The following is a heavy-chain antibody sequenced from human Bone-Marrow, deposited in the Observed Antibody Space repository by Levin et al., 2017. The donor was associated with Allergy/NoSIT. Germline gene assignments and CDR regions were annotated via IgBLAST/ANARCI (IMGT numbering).Heavy chain of an antibody. V-gene: IGHV4-31*03. J-gene: IGHJ5*02. D-gene: IGHD6-19*01. CDR1: GGSISSGGSY. CDR3: AKMTGGTSGWFVDL. Sequence: SQTLSLTCSVFGGSISSGGSYWSWLRLLPGKGLEWTGYISHTGDAYYNPSLRSRVAISLDTSQNRFSLRLKSVTAADTSLYYCAKMTGGTSGWFVDLWGQGTLVSVSS. CDR2: ISHTGDA.